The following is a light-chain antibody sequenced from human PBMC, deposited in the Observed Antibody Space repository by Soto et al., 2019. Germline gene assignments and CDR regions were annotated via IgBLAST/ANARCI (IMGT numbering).Light chain of an antibody. CDR2: ATS. CDR3: QQYNFWPGLT. J-gene: IGKJ4*01. Sequence: VLTQSPGTLSLSPGERATLSCRSSQSVSSNLAWYQQKPGQAPRLLISATSTRATGIPDRFRGSGSGTYFTLTIISLQSEDSAVYYCQQYNFWPGLTFGGGTKVDI. V-gene: IGKV3-15*01. CDR1: QSVSSN.